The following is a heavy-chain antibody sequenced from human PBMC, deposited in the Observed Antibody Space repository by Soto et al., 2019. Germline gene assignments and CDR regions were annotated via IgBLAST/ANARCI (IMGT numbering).Heavy chain of an antibody. CDR2: VYHSGTT. D-gene: IGHD4-17*01. V-gene: IGHV4-59*01. Sequence: QVLLQESGPGLVKPSGTLSLTCTLSGGSTKFYYWSWIRQSPGKGLEWIGYVYHSGTTNYNPSLKSRVTISIETSKNQFSLELNSITAADAAVYYCARTNGDYGWVDTWGQGTLVTVSS. J-gene: IGHJ5*02. CDR1: GGSTKFYY. CDR3: ARTNGDYGWVDT.